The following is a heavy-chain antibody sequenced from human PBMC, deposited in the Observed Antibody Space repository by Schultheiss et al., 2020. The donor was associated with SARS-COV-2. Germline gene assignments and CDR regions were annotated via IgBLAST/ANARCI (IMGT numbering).Heavy chain of an antibody. CDR1: GYTFSNYA. CDR3: ARDGRHGSGNDYYYYGMDV. CDR2: ISTHNGKT. J-gene: IGHJ6*02. V-gene: IGHV1-18*04. Sequence: ASVKVSCKASGYTFSNYAINWVRQAPGQGLEWMGWISTHNGKTIYAQNLQDRVTMTTDTSTSTAYMDLTGLRSDDTAVYYCARDGRHGSGNDYYYYGMDVWGQGTTVTVSS. D-gene: IGHD3-10*01.